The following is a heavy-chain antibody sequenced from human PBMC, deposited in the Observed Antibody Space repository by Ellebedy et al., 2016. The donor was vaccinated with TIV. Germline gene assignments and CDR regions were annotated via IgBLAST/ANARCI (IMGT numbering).Heavy chain of an antibody. V-gene: IGHV4-30-2*01. CDR3: AREVDEGGWFDP. D-gene: IGHD2-15*01. J-gene: IGHJ5*02. Sequence: SETLSLXCAVSGGSISSGGYSWSWIRQPPGKGLEWIGYIYHSGSTYYNPSLKSRVTISVDRSKNQFSLKLSSVTAADTAVYYCAREVDEGGWFDPWGQGTLVTVSS. CDR2: IYHSGST. CDR1: GGSISSGGYS.